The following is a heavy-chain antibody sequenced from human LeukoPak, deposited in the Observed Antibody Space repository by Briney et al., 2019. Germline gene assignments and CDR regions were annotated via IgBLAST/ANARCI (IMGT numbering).Heavy chain of an antibody. D-gene: IGHD6-13*01. CDR2: IYYSGST. CDR3: ARGPELAAGSNFDY. V-gene: IGHV4-59*01. Sequence: PSETLSLTCTVSGGSIISYYWSWIRQPPGKGLEWIGYIYYSGSTSYNPSLKSRVTISVDTSKNHFSLKVTSVTAADTAVYYCARGPELAAGSNFDYWGQGILVTVSS. CDR1: GGSIISYY. J-gene: IGHJ4*02.